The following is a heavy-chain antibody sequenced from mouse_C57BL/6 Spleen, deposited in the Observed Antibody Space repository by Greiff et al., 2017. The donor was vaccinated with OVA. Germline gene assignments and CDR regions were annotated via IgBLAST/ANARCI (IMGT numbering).Heavy chain of an antibody. V-gene: IGHV1-64*01. CDR2: IHPNSGST. J-gene: IGHJ4*01. Sequence: QVHVKQSGAELVKPGASVKLSCKASGYTFTSYWMHWVQQRPGQGLEWIGMIHPNSGSTNYNEKFKSKATLTVDKSSSTAYMQLSSLTSEDSAVYYCARGDSSGYGDYAMDYWGQGTSVTVSS. CDR3: ARGDSSGYGDYAMDY. CDR1: GYTFTSYW. D-gene: IGHD3-2*02.